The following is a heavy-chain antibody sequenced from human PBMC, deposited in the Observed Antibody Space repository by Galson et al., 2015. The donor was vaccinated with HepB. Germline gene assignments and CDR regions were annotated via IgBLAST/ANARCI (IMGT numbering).Heavy chain of an antibody. CDR3: VKAVAARFFDY. J-gene: IGHJ4*02. Sequence: SLRLSCAASGFSFSSYWMHWVRQAPGKGLLWVSHIYPDGSTTSYADSVKGRFTISRDNSKNTLYLQMSSLRAEDTAVYYCVKAVAARFFDYWGQGTLVTVSS. V-gene: IGHV3-74*01. CDR1: GFSFSSYW. D-gene: IGHD6-6*01. CDR2: IYPDGSTT.